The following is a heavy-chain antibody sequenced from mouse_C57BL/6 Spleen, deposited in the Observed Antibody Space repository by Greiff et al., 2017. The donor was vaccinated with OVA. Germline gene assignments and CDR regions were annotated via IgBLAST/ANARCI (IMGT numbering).Heavy chain of an antibody. CDR2: IHPSDSDT. V-gene: IGHV1-74*01. J-gene: IGHJ4*01. D-gene: IGHD2-2*01. CDR3: AIEDGYDWYAMDY. CDR1: GYTFTSYW. Sequence: VQLQQPGAELVKPGASVKVSCKASGYTFTSYWMHWVKQRPGQGLEWIGRIHPSDSDTNYNQKFKGKATLTVDKSSSTAYMQLSSLTSEGSAVYYCAIEDGYDWYAMDYWGQGTSVTVSS.